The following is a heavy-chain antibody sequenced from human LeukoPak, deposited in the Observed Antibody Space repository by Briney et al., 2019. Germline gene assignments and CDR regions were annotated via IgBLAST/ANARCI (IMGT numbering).Heavy chain of an antibody. D-gene: IGHD3-16*02. J-gene: IGHJ6*03. Sequence: SETLSLTCAVYGGSFDAYYWTWIRQPPGKGLEWIGEINHSGSTNYNPSLKSRVTISVDTSKNQFSLKVTSVTAADTAVYYCARMAPTYRRPADVYYYMDVWGKGTTVTVSS. V-gene: IGHV4-34*01. CDR2: INHSGST. CDR3: ARMAPTYRRPADVYYYMDV. CDR1: GGSFDAYY.